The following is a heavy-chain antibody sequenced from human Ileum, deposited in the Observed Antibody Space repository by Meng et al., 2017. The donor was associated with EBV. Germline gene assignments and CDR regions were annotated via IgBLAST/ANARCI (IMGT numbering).Heavy chain of an antibody. CDR2: IYHSGGN. J-gene: IGHJ4*02. CDR1: GASSGSSCG. V-gene: IGHV4-4*02. Sequence: VQLQESGPALVKPSGTLSLICAVSGASSGSSCGWTWVRQPPEKGLEWIGEIYHSGGNNYYPSRMNRRTLSVDNSTSQFSLELISVTAADTAVYYCARGRRFGSGSYALDYWGQGTLVTVSS. D-gene: IGHD3-10*01. CDR3: ARGRRFGSGSYALDY.